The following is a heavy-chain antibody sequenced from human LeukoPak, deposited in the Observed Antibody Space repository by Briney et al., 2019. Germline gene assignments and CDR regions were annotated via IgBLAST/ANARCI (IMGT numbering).Heavy chain of an antibody. V-gene: IGHV4-59*01. CDR1: GVSISSYY. D-gene: IGHD2/OR15-2a*01. CDR2: TYYSGST. J-gene: IGHJ5*02. Sequence: SETLSLTCTVSGVSISSYYWSWIRQPPGKGLEWIGYTYYSGSTNYNPSLKSRVTISVDTSKNQFSLKLSSVTAADTAVYYCARGLWKVNWFDPWGQGTLVTVSS. CDR3: ARGLWKVNWFDP.